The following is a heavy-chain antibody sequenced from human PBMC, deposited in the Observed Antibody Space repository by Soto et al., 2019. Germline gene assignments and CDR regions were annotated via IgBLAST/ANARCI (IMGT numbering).Heavy chain of an antibody. V-gene: IGHV4-34*01. CDR1: GGSFSGYY. CDR3: ARIAVAGRRHFDY. CDR2: INHSGST. J-gene: IGHJ4*02. D-gene: IGHD6-19*01. Sequence: QVQLQQWGAGLLKPSETLSLTCAVYGGSFSGYYWSWIRQPPGKGLEWIGEINHSGSTNYNPSLKSRVTISVDTSKNQFSLKLSSVTAAYTAVYYCARIAVAGRRHFDYWGQGTLVTXSS.